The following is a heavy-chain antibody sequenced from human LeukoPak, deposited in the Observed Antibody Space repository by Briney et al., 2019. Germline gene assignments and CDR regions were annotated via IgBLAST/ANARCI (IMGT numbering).Heavy chain of an antibody. Sequence: GTLSLTCAVSGGSITNSNWWSWVRQFPGKGLEWIGEIFHSGSTNYNPSLKSRVDISVDKSKNQFSLRLTSVTAADTAVYFCARASYDFLTAFYIDYWGRGTLVTVSA. CDR1: GGSITNSNW. V-gene: IGHV4-4*01. CDR2: IFHSGST. D-gene: IGHD3-9*01. CDR3: ARASYDFLTAFYIDY. J-gene: IGHJ4*02.